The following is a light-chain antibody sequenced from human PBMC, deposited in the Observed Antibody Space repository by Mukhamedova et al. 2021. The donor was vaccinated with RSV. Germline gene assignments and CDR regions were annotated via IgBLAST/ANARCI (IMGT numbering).Light chain of an antibody. Sequence: WYQRRVHGRAPKLLIQAASNLEGGVPSRGSGSGCGTDGKLTIRSRQTEDIATYYCLQEYRDPPTFGQGTKGEIK. V-gene: IGKV1-6*01. CDR3: LQEYRDPPT. CDR2: AAS. J-gene: IGKJ1*01.